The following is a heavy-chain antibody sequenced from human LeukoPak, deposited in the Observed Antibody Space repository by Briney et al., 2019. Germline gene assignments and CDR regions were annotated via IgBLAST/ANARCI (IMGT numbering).Heavy chain of an antibody. CDR3: AKGSGWYKNYYYGMDV. Sequence: GESLRLSCAASGFTFSSYGMHWVRQAPGKGLEWVAVISYDGSDKYYADSVKGRFTISRDNSKNTLYLQMNSLRAEDTAVYYCAKGSGWYKNYYYGMDVWGKGTTVTVSS. CDR2: ISYDGSDK. V-gene: IGHV3-30*18. D-gene: IGHD6-19*01. J-gene: IGHJ6*04. CDR1: GFTFSSYG.